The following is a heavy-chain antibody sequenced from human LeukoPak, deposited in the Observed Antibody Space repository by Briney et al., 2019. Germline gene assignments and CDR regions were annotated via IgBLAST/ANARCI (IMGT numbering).Heavy chain of an antibody. CDR1: GFTVSSNY. J-gene: IGHJ4*02. CDR3: AKIEYSSGWYSEEFDY. CDR2: IYSGGST. Sequence: GGSLRLSCAASGFTVSSNYMSWVRQAPGKGLEWVSVIYSGGSTYYADSVKGRFTISRDNSKNTLYLQMNSLRAEDTAVYYCAKIEYSSGWYSEEFDYWGQGTLVTVSS. V-gene: IGHV3-53*05. D-gene: IGHD6-19*01.